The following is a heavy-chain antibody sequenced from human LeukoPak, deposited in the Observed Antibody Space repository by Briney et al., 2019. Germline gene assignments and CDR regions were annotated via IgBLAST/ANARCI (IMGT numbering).Heavy chain of an antibody. CDR3: ARDKDYDILTGYLFDY. D-gene: IGHD3-9*01. CDR1: GLSFSNAW. CDR2: IKQDGSEK. Sequence: GGSLRLSCAASGLSFSNAWMYWVRQAPGKGLEWVANIKQDGSEKYYVDSVKGRFTISRDNAKNSLYLQMNSLRAEDTAVYYCARDKDYDILTGYLFDYWGQGTLVTVSS. V-gene: IGHV3-7*04. J-gene: IGHJ4*02.